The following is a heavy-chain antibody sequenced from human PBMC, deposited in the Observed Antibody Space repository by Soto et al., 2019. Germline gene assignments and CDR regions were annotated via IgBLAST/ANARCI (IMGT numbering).Heavy chain of an antibody. CDR1: GVTFSDHS. D-gene: IGHD3-10*01. CDR3: AVLVRGVTGADY. V-gene: IGHV3-72*01. J-gene: IGHJ4*02. Sequence: EVQLVESGGGLVQPGGSLRLSCAGSGVTFSDHSMDWVRQAPGKGLEWVGRSRNKVNGYTTQYAASVKGRFTISRDDSKNSLFLQMNSLTTEDTAVYYCAVLVRGVTGADYWGQGTLVTVSS. CDR2: SRNKVNGYTT.